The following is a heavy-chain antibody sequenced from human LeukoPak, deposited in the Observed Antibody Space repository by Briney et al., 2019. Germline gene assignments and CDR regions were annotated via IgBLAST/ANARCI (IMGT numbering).Heavy chain of an antibody. J-gene: IGHJ5*02. D-gene: IGHD2-21*01. Sequence: SGGSLRLSCGASGFTFSSYEMNWVRQAPGKGLEWLSYIIGSGSTTQYADSVRDRFTISRHNDKNAVYLQMNSLRADDTAIYYCVRDRGGAYSGDNLFDPWGQGTLVTVSS. CDR1: GFTFSSYE. CDR3: VRDRGGAYSGDNLFDP. V-gene: IGHV3-48*03. CDR2: IIGSGSTT.